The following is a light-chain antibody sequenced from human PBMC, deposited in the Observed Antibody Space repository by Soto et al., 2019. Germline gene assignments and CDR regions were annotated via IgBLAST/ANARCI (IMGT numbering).Light chain of an antibody. J-gene: IGLJ2*01. CDR3: SSFAGSPVV. CDR1: SSDVGAYNY. CDR2: EVS. Sequence: QSALTQPPSASGSPGQSVTISCTGTSSDVGAYNYVSWYQQYPGKAPKLIIYEVSKRPSGVPDRFSGSKSGNTASLTVSGLQAEDEADYYCSSFAGSPVVFGGGTKLTVL. V-gene: IGLV2-8*01.